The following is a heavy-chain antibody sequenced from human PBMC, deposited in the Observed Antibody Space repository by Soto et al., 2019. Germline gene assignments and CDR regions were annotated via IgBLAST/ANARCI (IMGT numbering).Heavy chain of an antibody. V-gene: IGHV3-48*01. CDR3: ARDLSRGSNWYYYMDV. J-gene: IGHJ6*03. CDR2: ISSSSSVI. D-gene: IGHD7-27*01. CDR1: GFILSDCA. Sequence: EVQLVESGGGLVQPGGSLRLSCATSGFILSDCAMNWVRQAPGKGLEWVSYISSSSSVIDYADSVKGRLTFSRDNARNSLYLQMNSMRAEDTAVYYCARDLSRGSNWYYYMDVWGKGTTVTVSS.